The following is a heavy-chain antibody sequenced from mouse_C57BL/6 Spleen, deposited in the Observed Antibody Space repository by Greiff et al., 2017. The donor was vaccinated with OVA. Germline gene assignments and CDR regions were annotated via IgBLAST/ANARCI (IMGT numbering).Heavy chain of an antibody. CDR1: GYTFTSYW. CDR3: ARPTTTVVERGFDY. D-gene: IGHD1-1*01. Sequence: QVQLQQPGAELVKPGASVKMSCKASGYTFTSYWITWVKQRPGQGLEWIGDIYPGSGSTNYNEKFKSKATLTVDTSSSTAYMQLSSLTSEDSAVYFCARPTTTVVERGFDYWGQCTTLTVSS. V-gene: IGHV1-55*01. J-gene: IGHJ2*01. CDR2: IYPGSGST.